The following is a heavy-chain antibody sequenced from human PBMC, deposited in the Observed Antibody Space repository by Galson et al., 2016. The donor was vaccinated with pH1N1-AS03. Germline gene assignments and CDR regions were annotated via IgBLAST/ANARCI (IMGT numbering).Heavy chain of an antibody. CDR1: GGTFSSYV. Sequence: SVKVSCKASGGTFSSYVINWVRQAPGQGLEWMGRIIPSLDVPNYAQKFQGRVTITADKSTRTAYMELSSLRSEDTAVYYCARDSTITGTTEDDALDIWGQGTTVIVSS. CDR3: ARDSTITGTTEDDALDI. D-gene: IGHD1-14*01. J-gene: IGHJ3*02. V-gene: IGHV1-69*04. CDR2: IIPSLDVP.